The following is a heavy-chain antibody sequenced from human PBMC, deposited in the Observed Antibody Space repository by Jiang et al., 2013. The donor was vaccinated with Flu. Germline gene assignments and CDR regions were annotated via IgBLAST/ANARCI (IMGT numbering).Heavy chain of an antibody. Sequence: SCTTSGFTFGDYAMSWVRQAPGKGLEWVSFISPTGSPIYYTGSVKDRFTISRDNAKNSLYLQMNSLRAEDTAVYYCASGYSGYVAYLLDYWGQGTLVTVSS. J-gene: IGHJ4*02. V-gene: IGHV3-11*01. D-gene: IGHD5-12*01. CDR2: ISPTGSPI. CDR3: ASGYSGYVAYLLDY. CDR1: GFTFGDYA.